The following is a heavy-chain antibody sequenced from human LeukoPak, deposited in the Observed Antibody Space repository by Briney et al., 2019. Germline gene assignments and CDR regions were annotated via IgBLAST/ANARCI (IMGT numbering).Heavy chain of an antibody. CDR2: IGGSGGST. J-gene: IGHJ4*02. CDR3: ANPHPAYYGGNSLTGQLDY. Sequence: GGSLRLSCTASGFTFGDYAMSWFRQAPGKGLEWVSAIGGSGGSTYYADSVKGRFTISRDNSKNTLYLHMNSLRAEDTAVYYCANPHPAYYGGNSLTGQLDYWGQGTLVTVSS. D-gene: IGHD4-23*01. CDR1: GFTFGDYA. V-gene: IGHV3-23*01.